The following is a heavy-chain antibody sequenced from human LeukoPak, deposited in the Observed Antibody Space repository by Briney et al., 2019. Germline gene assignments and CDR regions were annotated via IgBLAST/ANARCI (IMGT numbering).Heavy chain of an antibody. J-gene: IGHJ4*02. CDR1: GFTFSSYG. CDR2: IWYDGSNK. CDR3: ARDPDDYGNYSYFDY. Sequence: GGSLRLSCAASGFTFSSYGMHWVRQAPGKGLEWVAVIWYDGSNKYYADSVKGRFTISRDNSKNTLFLQMNSLRAEDTAVYYCARDPDDYGNYSYFDYWGQGTLVTVSS. D-gene: IGHD4-11*01. V-gene: IGHV3-33*01.